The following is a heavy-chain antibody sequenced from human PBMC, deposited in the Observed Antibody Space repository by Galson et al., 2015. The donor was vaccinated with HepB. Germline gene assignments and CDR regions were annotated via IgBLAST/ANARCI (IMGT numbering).Heavy chain of an antibody. CDR3: AKDYRGYGGKIRFQH. CDR1: GFTFSSYG. Sequence: SLRLSCAASGFTFSSYGMHWVRQAPGKGLKWVAVISYDGSNKYYADSVKGRFTISRDNSKNTLYLQMNSLRAEDTAVYYCAKDYRGYGGKIRFQHWGQGTLVTVSS. V-gene: IGHV3-30*18. D-gene: IGHD4-23*01. J-gene: IGHJ1*01. CDR2: ISYDGSNK.